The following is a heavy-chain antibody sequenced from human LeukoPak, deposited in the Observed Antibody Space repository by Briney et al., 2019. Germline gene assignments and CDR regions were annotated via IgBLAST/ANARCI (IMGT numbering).Heavy chain of an antibody. D-gene: IGHD5-24*01. CDR2: ISSNGGST. CDR3: AREWRGRDGYNLVDY. J-gene: IGHJ4*02. V-gene: IGHV3-64*01. Sequence: GGSLRLXCAASGFTFSSYAMHWVRQAPGKGLEYVSAISSNGGSTYYANSVKGRFTISRDNSKNTLYLQMGSLRAEDMAVYYCAREWRGRDGYNLVDYWGQGTLVTVSS. CDR1: GFTFSSYA.